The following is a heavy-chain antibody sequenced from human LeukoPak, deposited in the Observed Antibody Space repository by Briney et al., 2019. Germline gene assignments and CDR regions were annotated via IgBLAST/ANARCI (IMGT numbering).Heavy chain of an antibody. Sequence: SETLSLTCTVSGVSISSYYWNWIRQPAGKGLEWIGRIYSSGSTNYNPSLKSRVTMSVDTSKNQFSLKLSSVTAADTAVYYCARDPSSVGGRFDPWGQGTLVAVSS. V-gene: IGHV4-4*07. J-gene: IGHJ5*02. D-gene: IGHD3-10*01. CDR2: IYSSGST. CDR1: GVSISSYY. CDR3: ARDPSSVGGRFDP.